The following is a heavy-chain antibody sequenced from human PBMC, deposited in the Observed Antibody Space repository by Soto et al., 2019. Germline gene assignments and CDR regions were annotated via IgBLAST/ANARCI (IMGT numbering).Heavy chain of an antibody. V-gene: IGHV3-23*01. J-gene: IGHJ4*02. Sequence: PGGSLRLSCAASGFTFSSYAMSWVRQAPGKGLEWVSAISGSGGSTYYADSVKGRFTISRDNSKNTLYLQMNSLRAEDTAVYYCAKQGYCSSTSCPTFDYSGQATLVTVS. CDR2: ISGSGGST. CDR3: AKQGYCSSTSCPTFDY. D-gene: IGHD2-2*01. CDR1: GFTFSSYA.